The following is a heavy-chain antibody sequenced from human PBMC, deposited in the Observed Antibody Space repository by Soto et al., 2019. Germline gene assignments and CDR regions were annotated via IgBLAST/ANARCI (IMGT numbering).Heavy chain of an antibody. V-gene: IGHV1-18*01. CDR3: ARDGPKAYQQKAAVCDY. D-gene: IGHD6-13*01. CDR1: GYTFTSYG. Sequence: QVQLVQSGAEVKKPGASVKVSCKASGYTFTSYGISWVRQAPGQGLEWMGWISAYNGNTNYAQKLQGRVTMTTDTAPSTAYMELRSLRADDTAVYYGARDGPKAYQQKAAVCDYWGQGTLVSVSS. J-gene: IGHJ4*02. CDR2: ISAYNGNT.